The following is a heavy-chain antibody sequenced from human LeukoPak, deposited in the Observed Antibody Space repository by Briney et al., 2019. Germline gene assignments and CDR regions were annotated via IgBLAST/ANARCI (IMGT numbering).Heavy chain of an antibody. D-gene: IGHD2-15*01. Sequence: SETLSLTCTVSGDSVSGVYWSWIRQPPGKGLEWIGYVYYSGDTNYNPSLKSRVTMSLDTSKNQVSLRLSSVTAADTAVYYCARHPFATPFDYWGRGTLLTVSS. CDR1: GDSVSGVY. J-gene: IGHJ4*02. CDR3: ARHPFATPFDY. CDR2: VYYSGDT. V-gene: IGHV4-59*08.